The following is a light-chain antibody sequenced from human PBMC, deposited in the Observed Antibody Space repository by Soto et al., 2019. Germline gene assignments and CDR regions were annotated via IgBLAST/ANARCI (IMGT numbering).Light chain of an antibody. CDR2: AAS. CDR3: HQRSNWPLT. Sequence: EIVLTQSPATLSLSPGEGATLSCRASQSVSTSLVWYQQKPGQAPRLLIYAASNRATGIPARFSGSGSGTDFTLTISSLESEDFAVYYCHQRSNWPLTFGGGTKVDIK. CDR1: QSVSTS. V-gene: IGKV3-11*01. J-gene: IGKJ4*01.